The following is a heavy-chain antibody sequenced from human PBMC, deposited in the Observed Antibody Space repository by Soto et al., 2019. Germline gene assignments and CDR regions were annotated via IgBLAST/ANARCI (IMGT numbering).Heavy chain of an antibody. D-gene: IGHD3-3*01. V-gene: IGHV4-39*01. CDR3: ARLLYYYDFWSGSTFDY. Sequence: SETLSLTCPVSGGSISSSSYYWGWIRQPPGKGLEWIGSIYYSGSTYYNPSLKSRVTISVDTSKNQFSLKLSSVTAADTAVYYCARLLYYYDFWSGSTFDYWGQGTLVT. J-gene: IGHJ4*02. CDR1: GGSISSSSYY. CDR2: IYYSGST.